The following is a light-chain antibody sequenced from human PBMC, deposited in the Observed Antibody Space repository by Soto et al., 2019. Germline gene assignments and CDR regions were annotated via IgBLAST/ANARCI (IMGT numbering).Light chain of an antibody. CDR1: QSVSTN. CDR2: GAS. J-gene: IGKJ1*01. CDR3: QQYNHWWT. V-gene: IGKV3-15*01. Sequence: EIGMTQSPAALSVSPGERATLSCRASQSVSTNLVWYQQKPGQAPRLLIYGASTRATGVPGRFSGTGSGTEFTLTISSLQSADSEVYYCQQYNHWWTLGHATNVDI.